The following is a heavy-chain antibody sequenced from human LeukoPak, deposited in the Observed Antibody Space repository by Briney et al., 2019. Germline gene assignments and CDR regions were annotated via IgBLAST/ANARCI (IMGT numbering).Heavy chain of an antibody. V-gene: IGHV3-21*01. D-gene: IGHD3-10*01. CDR3: ASTNHYYGSGTYDYYFDY. J-gene: IGHJ4*02. Sequence: PGGSLRLSCATSGFTLSSYSMNWVRQAPGTGLEWVSSISSGSDYIYYADSVKGRFTISRDNAKNSLYLQMTSLRAEDTAVYYCASTNHYYGSGTYDYYFDYWGQGTLLTVSS. CDR2: ISSGSDYI. CDR1: GFTLSSYS.